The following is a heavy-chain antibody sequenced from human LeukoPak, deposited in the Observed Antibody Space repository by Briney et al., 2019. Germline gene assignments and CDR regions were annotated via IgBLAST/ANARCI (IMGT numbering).Heavy chain of an antibody. CDR1: GFAVSSKS. Sequence: GGSLRLSCADSGFAVSSKSMIWVRQDPGKGLECVSYIRSDASTSYADSVKGRFTISRDDSKNTVYLQMNSLRVEDTGVYFCTRRRASYGEGEFDYWGQGALVTVSS. V-gene: IGHV3-66*01. CDR2: IRSDAST. CDR3: TRRRASYGEGEFDY. J-gene: IGHJ4*02. D-gene: IGHD4-17*01.